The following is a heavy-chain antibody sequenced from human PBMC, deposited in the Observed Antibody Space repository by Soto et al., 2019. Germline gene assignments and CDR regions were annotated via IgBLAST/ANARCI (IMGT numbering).Heavy chain of an antibody. J-gene: IGHJ3*02. Sequence: PSETLSLTCTVSGGSISSSSYYWGWIRQPPGKGLEWIGSIYYSGSTYYNPSLKSRVTISVDTSKNQFSLKLSSVTAADTAVYYCARFYYGSGYDAFDIWGQGTMVT. CDR1: GGSISSSSYY. CDR2: IYYSGST. V-gene: IGHV4-39*01. D-gene: IGHD3-22*01. CDR3: ARFYYGSGYDAFDI.